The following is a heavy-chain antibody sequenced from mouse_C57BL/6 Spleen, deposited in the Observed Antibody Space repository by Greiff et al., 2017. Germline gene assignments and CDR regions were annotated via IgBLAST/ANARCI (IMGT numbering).Heavy chain of an antibody. CDR3: ARPSPAYYSNYDYFDY. J-gene: IGHJ2*01. CDR2: ISSGSSTI. V-gene: IGHV5-17*01. CDR1: GFTFSDYG. Sequence: DVKLVESGGGLVKPGGSLKLSCAASGFTFSDYGMHWVRQAPEKGLEWVAYISSGSSTIYYADTVKGRFTISRDNAKNTLFLQMTSLRSEDTAMYYCARPSPAYYSNYDYFDYWGQGTTLTVSS. D-gene: IGHD2-5*01.